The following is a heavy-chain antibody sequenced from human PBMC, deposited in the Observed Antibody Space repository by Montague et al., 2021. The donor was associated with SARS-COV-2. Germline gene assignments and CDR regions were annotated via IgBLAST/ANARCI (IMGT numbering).Heavy chain of an antibody. CDR1: GASISGTSYY. CDR2: IHHSGTT. Sequence: SETLSLTCTVSGASISGTSYYWAWIRQPPGKGLEWIVNIHHSGTTFYNLSLKSRVTISVDTSKNEVSLKLNSVTAVDTAVYYCARQGGPAGKHWFDPWGQGTLVTVSS. J-gene: IGHJ5*02. D-gene: IGHD2-2*01. CDR3: ARQGGPAGKHWFDP. V-gene: IGHV4-39*01.